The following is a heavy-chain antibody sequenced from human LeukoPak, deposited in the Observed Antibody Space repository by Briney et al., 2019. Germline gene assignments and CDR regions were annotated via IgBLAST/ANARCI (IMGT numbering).Heavy chain of an antibody. CDR2: MNPNSGNT. CDR3: ARVSLAAAGTGGDY. Sequence: ASVKVSCKASGYTFTSYDINWVRQATGQGLEWMGWMNPNSGNTGYAQKFQGRVTMTRNTSISTAYMELSSLRSEDTAVYYCARVSLAAAGTGGDYWGQGTLVTVSS. CDR1: GYTFTSYD. V-gene: IGHV1-8*01. J-gene: IGHJ4*02. D-gene: IGHD6-13*01.